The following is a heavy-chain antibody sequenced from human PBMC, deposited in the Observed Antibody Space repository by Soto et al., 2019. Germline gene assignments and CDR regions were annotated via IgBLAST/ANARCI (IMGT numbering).Heavy chain of an antibody. CDR1: GFTFSSYW. CDR2: INSDGSST. D-gene: IGHD2-15*01. Sequence: EVQLVESGGGLVQPGGSLRLSCAASGFTFSSYWMHWVRQAPGKGLVWVSRINSDGSSTSYADSVKGRFTISRDNAKNTLYLQMPSLRAEDTAVYYCVRTSLVVAAATREDYWGQGTLVTVSS. V-gene: IGHV3-74*01. J-gene: IGHJ4*02. CDR3: VRTSLVVAAATREDY.